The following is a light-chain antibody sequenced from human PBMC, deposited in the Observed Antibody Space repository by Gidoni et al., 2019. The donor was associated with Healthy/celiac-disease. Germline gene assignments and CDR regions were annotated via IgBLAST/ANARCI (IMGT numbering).Light chain of an antibody. CDR2: GAS. Sequence: EIVLTLSPGTLSLSPGERATLSCRASQSVSSSYLAWYQQKPGQAPRLLIYGASSRATGIPDRFSGSGSGTDFTLTISRLEPEDFAVYYCQQYGSSPCTFGQXTKLEIK. CDR1: QSVSSSY. J-gene: IGKJ2*02. V-gene: IGKV3-20*01. CDR3: QQYGSSPCT.